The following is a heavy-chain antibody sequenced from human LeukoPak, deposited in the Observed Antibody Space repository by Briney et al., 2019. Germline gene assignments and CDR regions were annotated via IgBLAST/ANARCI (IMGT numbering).Heavy chain of an antibody. CDR1: GGSICSGGYY. CDR2: IYYSGST. Sequence: SETLSLTCTVSGGSICSGGYYWSWIRQHPGKGLEWIGYIYYSGSTYYNPSLKSRVTISVDTSKNQFSLKLSSVTAADTAVYYCARGTGDYGWFDPWGQGTLVTVSS. CDR3: ARGTGDYGWFDP. V-gene: IGHV4-31*03. J-gene: IGHJ5*02. D-gene: IGHD4-17*01.